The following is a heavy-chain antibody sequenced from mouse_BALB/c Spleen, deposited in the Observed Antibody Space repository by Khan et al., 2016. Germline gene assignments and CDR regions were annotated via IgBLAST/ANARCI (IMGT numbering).Heavy chain of an antibody. V-gene: IGHV7-3*02. CDR3: ARDIYDLWYFDV. Sequence: EVELVESGGGLVQPGDSLRLSCATSGFTFTDYYISWVRQPPGKALEWLGFSRPKGKGFTTESSASVKGRFTISRDNSQSIHYHQMNNLIAEYCATYYCARDIYDLWYFDVWGAGTTVTVSS. CDR2: SRPKGKGFTT. J-gene: IGHJ1*01. D-gene: IGHD2-3*01. CDR1: GFTFTDYY.